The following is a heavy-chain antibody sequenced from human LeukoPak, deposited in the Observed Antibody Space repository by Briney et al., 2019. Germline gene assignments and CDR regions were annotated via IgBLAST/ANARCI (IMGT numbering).Heavy chain of an antibody. V-gene: IGHV3-9*01. CDR3: AKDIYGSGILDV. J-gene: IGHJ6*01. Sequence: GGSLRLSCAASGFTFDDYAMHWVRQAPGKGLESVSGISWNSGSIGYADSVKGRFTISRDNAKSSLYLQINSLRAEDTALYYCAKDIYGSGILDVWGQGTTVTVSS. CDR1: GFTFDDYA. CDR2: ISWNSGSI. D-gene: IGHD3-10*01.